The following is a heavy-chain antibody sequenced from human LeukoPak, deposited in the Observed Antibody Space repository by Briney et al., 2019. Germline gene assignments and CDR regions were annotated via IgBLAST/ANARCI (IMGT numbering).Heavy chain of an antibody. CDR3: ARDPRGYSGYEAMYNWFDP. CDR2: ISAYNGNT. Sequence: EASVKVSCKASGYTFTSYGISWVRQAPGQGLEWMGWISAYNGNTNYAQKLQGRVTMTTGTSTSTAYMELRSLRSDDTAVYYCARDPRGYSGYEAMYNWFDPWGQGTLVTVSS. V-gene: IGHV1-18*01. D-gene: IGHD5-12*01. J-gene: IGHJ5*02. CDR1: GYTFTSYG.